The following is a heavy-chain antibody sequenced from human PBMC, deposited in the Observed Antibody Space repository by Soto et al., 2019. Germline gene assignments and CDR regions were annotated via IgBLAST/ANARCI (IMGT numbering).Heavy chain of an antibody. J-gene: IGHJ6*02. CDR3: ARVSPSYSNYEPLSYYYGMDV. V-gene: IGHV1-69*13. CDR1: GGTFSSYA. D-gene: IGHD4-4*01. Sequence: SVKVSCKASGGTFSSYAISWVRQAPGQGLEWMGGIIPIFGTANYAQKFQGRVTITADESTSTAYMELSSLRSEDTAVYYCARVSPSYSNYEPLSYYYGMDVWDQGTTVTVSS. CDR2: IIPIFGTA.